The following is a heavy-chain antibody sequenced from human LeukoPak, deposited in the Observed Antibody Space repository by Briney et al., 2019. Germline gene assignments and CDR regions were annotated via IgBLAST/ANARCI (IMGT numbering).Heavy chain of an antibody. J-gene: IGHJ6*02. CDR2: INPNSGGT. D-gene: IGHD3-10*01. CDR3: ARDSFGSGSQKRYYYYYGMDV. V-gene: IGHV1-2*04. Sequence: ASVKVSCKASGYTFTSYYMHWVRQAPGQGLEWMGWINPNSGGTNYAQKFQGWVTMTRDTSISTAYMELSRLRSDDTAVYYCARDSFGSGSQKRYYYYYGMDVWGQGTTVTVSS. CDR1: GYTFTSYY.